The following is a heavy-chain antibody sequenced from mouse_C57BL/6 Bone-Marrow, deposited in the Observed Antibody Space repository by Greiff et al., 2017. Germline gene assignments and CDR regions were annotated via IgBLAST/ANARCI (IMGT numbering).Heavy chain of an antibody. D-gene: IGHD2-4*01. V-gene: IGHV14-1*01. CDR2: IDPEDGDT. CDR1: VFNIKDYY. CDR3: NPYDYDRNY. Sequence: VKLMESGAELVRPGASVKLSCTASVFNIKDYYMHWVKKRPEQGLEWIGTIDPEDGDTEYAPKFQGKATMTADTSSNTAYLQLISLTSEDTAVYYCNPYDYDRNYWGQGTTLTVSS. J-gene: IGHJ2*01.